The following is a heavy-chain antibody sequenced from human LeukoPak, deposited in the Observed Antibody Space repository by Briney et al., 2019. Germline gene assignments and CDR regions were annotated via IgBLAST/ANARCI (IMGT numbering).Heavy chain of an antibody. CDR3: ARDLPFQEYFDY. D-gene: IGHD5/OR15-5a*01. J-gene: IGHJ4*02. CDR2: INPNSGGT. Sequence: LAASVKVSCKASGYTFSTYGISWVRQAPGQGLEWMGWINPNSGGTNHAQKFQGRVTMTRDTSISTAYMELSRLRSDDTAVYYCARDLPFQEYFDYWGQGTLVTVSS. V-gene: IGHV1-2*03. CDR1: GYTFSTYG.